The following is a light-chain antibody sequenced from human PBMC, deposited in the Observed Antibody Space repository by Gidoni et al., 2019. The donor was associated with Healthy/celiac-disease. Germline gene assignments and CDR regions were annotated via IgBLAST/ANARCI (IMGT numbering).Light chain of an antibody. CDR3: QQRSNWPGT. CDR2: DAS. J-gene: IGKJ2*02. CDR1: QSVSSY. Sequence: EIVFTQSPATLSLSPGERATLSFRARQSVSSYLAWYQQKPGQAPRLLIYDASNRAAGIPARFSGSGSGTDFTLTISSLEPEDFAVYYCQQRSNWPGTFGQGTKLEIK. V-gene: IGKV3-11*01.